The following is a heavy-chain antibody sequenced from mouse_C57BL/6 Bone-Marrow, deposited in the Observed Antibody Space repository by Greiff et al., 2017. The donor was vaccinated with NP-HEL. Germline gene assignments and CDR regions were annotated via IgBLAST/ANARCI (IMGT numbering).Heavy chain of an antibody. CDR2: IDPSDSYT. Sequence: QVQLQQPGAELVMPGASVKLSCKASGYTFTSYWMHWVKQRPGQGLEWIGEIDPSDSYTNYNQKFKGKSTLTVDKSSSTAYMQPSSLTSEDSAVYYCAREEIYYYGSSSFDYWGQGTTLTVSS. J-gene: IGHJ2*01. V-gene: IGHV1-69*01. CDR1: GYTFTSYW. D-gene: IGHD1-1*01. CDR3: AREEIYYYGSSSFDY.